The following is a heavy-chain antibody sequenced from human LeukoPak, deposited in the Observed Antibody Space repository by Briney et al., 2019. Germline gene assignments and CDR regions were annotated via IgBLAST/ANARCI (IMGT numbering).Heavy chain of an antibody. D-gene: IGHD5-12*01. CDR3: ATGGASGYDFDY. CDR1: GYTLTELS. Sequence: ASVKVSCKVSGYTLTELSMHWVRQAPGKGLEWMGGFDSEDGETIYAQKFQGRVTMTEDTSTDTAYMELSSLRSEDTAVYYCATGGASGYDFDYWGQGTLVTVSS. J-gene: IGHJ4*02. CDR2: FDSEDGET. V-gene: IGHV1-24*01.